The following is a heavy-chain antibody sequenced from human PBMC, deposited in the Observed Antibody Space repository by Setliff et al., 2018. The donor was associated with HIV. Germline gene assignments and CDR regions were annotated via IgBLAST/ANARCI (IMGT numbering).Heavy chain of an antibody. CDR2: ISGSADRT. J-gene: IGHJ3*01. CDR3: AKDGDDSRPPDAYDS. V-gene: IGHV3-23*01. CDR1: GFTFNNTA. Sequence: GGSLRLSCTASGFTFNNTAMTWVRQTPEKGLEWVSSISGSADRTFYADSVKGRFFISRDNSKNTLFLQMNSLRVEDTALYYCAKDGDDSRPPDAYDSWGPGTMVTVS. D-gene: IGHD4-4*01.